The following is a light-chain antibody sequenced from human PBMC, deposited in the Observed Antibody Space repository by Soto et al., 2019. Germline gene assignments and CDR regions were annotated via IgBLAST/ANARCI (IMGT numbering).Light chain of an antibody. Sequence: EIVLTQSPGTLYLSPGERATLSCRASQSVSSSYLAWYQQKPGQAPRLLIYGASSRATGIPDRFSGSGSGTDFTLTISRLEPEDCAVYYCQQYGSLWFTFGPGTKVDIK. CDR1: QSVSSSY. V-gene: IGKV3-20*01. CDR2: GAS. J-gene: IGKJ3*01. CDR3: QQYGSLWFT.